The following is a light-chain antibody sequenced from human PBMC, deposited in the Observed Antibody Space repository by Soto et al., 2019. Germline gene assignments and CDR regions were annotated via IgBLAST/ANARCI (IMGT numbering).Light chain of an antibody. CDR2: DAS. CDR3: QQSYNTPLT. V-gene: IGKV1-39*01. CDR1: QSISSN. J-gene: IGKJ4*01. Sequence: DIQMTQSPSSLSASVGDRVTITCRASQSISSNLNWYQQKSGKAPKVLISDASSLQSGVPSRFSGSGSGTYFTLTISSLHPEDHATYYCQQSYNTPLTFGGGTKVDIK.